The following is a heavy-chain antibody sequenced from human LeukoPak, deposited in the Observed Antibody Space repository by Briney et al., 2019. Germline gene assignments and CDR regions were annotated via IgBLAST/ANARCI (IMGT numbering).Heavy chain of an antibody. Sequence: SETLSLTCAVYGGSFSGYYWSWIRQPPGKGLEWIGEINYSGSTNYNPSLKSRVTISVDTSKNQFSLKLSSVTAADTAVYYCARGGPNDYTDYWGQGTLVTVSS. CDR1: GGSFSGYY. CDR3: ARGGPNDYTDY. J-gene: IGHJ4*02. V-gene: IGHV4-34*01. CDR2: INYSGST.